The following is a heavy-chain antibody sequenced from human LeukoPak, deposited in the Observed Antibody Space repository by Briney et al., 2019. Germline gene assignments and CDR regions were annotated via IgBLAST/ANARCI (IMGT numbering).Heavy chain of an antibody. V-gene: IGHV4-34*01. D-gene: IGHD3-9*01. J-gene: IGHJ4*02. CDR2: INHSGST. CDR3: ARDPTGFGALTGYGGTWDY. CDR1: GGSFSGYY. Sequence: SETLSLTCAVYGGSFSGYYWSWIRQPPGKGLEWIGEINHSGSTNYNPSLKSRVTISVDTSKNQFSLKLSSVTAADTAVYYCARDPTGFGALTGYGGTWDYWGQGTLVTVSS.